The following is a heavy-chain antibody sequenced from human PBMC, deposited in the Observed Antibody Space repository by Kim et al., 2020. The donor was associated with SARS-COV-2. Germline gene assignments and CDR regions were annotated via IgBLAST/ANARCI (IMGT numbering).Heavy chain of an antibody. CDR1: GYTFTSYG. CDR3: ARDLGRAAMEGIDWFDP. Sequence: ASVKVSCKASGYTFTSYGISWVRQAPGQGLEWMGWISAYNGNTNYAQKLQGRVTMTTDTSTSTAYMELRSLRSDDTAVYYCARDLGRAAMEGIDWFDPWGQGTLVTVSS. J-gene: IGHJ5*02. V-gene: IGHV1-18*01. D-gene: IGHD6-13*01. CDR2: ISAYNGNT.